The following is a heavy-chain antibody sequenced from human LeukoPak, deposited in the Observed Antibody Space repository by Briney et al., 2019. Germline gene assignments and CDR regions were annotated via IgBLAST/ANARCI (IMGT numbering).Heavy chain of an antibody. CDR3: ARDPMSTYYFDY. V-gene: IGHV3-43*01. CDR2: ISWDGGST. Sequence: GGSLRLSCAASGFTFDDYTMHWVRQAPGKGLEWVSLISWDGGSTYYADSVKGRFTISRDNSKNTLYVQMNSLRPEDTAVYYCARDPMSTYYFDYWGQGTLVTVSS. D-gene: IGHD3-10*02. J-gene: IGHJ4*02. CDR1: GFTFDDYT.